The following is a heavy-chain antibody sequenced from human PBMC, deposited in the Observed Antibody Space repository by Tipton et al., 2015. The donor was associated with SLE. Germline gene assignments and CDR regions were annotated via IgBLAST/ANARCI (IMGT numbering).Heavy chain of an antibody. Sequence: TLSLTCTVSGASISSYYWSWIRQPPGKGLEWIGYLYYSGSTNYNPSLKSRVTISVDTSKNQFSLKLSTVTAADTAVYYCARQSYPGLVVYAHNWFDPWGQGTLVTVSS. J-gene: IGHJ5*02. CDR2: LYYSGST. CDR3: ARQSYPGLVVYAHNWFDP. V-gene: IGHV4-59*08. D-gene: IGHD2-8*02. CDR1: GASISSYY.